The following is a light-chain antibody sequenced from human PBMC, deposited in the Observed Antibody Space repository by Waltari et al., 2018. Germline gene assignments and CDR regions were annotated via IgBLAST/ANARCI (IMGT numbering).Light chain of an antibody. Sequence: DIQMTQSPSTLSASVGDRVTITCRDSQSISDRLDWYQQKPGKSPKLLIYKASILEIGVPSRFGGSGSGTEFTLTISSLQPSDFATYYCQHYNAYPWTFGQGTKVEIK. CDR2: KAS. CDR1: QSISDR. V-gene: IGKV1-5*03. CDR3: QHYNAYPWT. J-gene: IGKJ1*01.